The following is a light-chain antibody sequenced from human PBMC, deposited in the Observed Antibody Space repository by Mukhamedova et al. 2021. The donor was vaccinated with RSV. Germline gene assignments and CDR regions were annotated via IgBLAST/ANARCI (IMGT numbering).Light chain of an antibody. Sequence: AGSSSAVGAYNYVSWYQQHPGKAPKVMIYEVNKRPSGVPDRFSGSKSGNTASLTVSGLQAEDEANYYCSSYAGSNNYVFGTGTKVTVL. CDR1: SSAVGAYNY. CDR2: EVN. CDR3: SSYAGSNNYV. V-gene: IGLV2-8*01. J-gene: IGLJ1*01.